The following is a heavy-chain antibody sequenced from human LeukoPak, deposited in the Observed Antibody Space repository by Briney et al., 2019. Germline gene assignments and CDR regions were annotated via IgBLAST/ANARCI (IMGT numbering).Heavy chain of an antibody. CDR1: GGSISSSSYY. CDR3: ARRKGYCSGGSCYNWFDP. Sequence: PSETLSLPCTVSGGSISSSSYYWGWIRQPPGKGLEWIGSIYYSGSTYYNPSLKSRVTISVDTSKNQFSLKLSSVTAADTAVYYCARRKGYCSGGSCYNWFDPWGQGTLVTVSS. D-gene: IGHD2-15*01. V-gene: IGHV4-39*01. J-gene: IGHJ5*02. CDR2: IYYSGST.